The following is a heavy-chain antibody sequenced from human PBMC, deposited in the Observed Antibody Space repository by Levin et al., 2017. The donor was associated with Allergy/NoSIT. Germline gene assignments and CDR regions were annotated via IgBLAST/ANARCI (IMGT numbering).Heavy chain of an antibody. J-gene: IGHJ4*02. CDR3: TRDYWGPDY. CDR2: IGSTNVNV. CDR1: GYTFNDYY. D-gene: IGHD3-16*01. V-gene: IGHV3-11*05. Sequence: LSLTCALSGYTFNDYYLNCIRQAPGKGLEWVSSIGSTNVNVKYADSVRGRFTISRDNAKNSVHLQMNSLRAEDTAVYYCTRDYWGPDYWGQGTLVTVSS.